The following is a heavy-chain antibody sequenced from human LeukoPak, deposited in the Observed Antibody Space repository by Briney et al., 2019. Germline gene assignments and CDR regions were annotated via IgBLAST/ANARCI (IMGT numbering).Heavy chain of an antibody. CDR3: TTRVYYYDSSGYSHLCDY. Sequence: GGSLRLSCADSGFTFTNAWMSWVRQAPGKGLEWIGRIKSKTDGETTNYAAPVKGRFTISRDDSKNTLYLQMNSLKTEDTAVYYCTTRVYYYDSSGYSHLCDYWGQGTLVTVSS. CDR1: GFTFTNAW. D-gene: IGHD3-22*01. V-gene: IGHV3-15*01. CDR2: IKSKTDGETT. J-gene: IGHJ4*02.